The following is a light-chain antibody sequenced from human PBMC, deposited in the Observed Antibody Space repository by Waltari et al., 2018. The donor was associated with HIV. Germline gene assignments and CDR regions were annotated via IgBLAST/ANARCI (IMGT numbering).Light chain of an antibody. V-gene: IGKV4-1*01. J-gene: IGKJ1*01. CDR3: QQYLNTPWT. Sequence: DIVMTQSPDSLAVSLGERATSSCKSSQNILYSSNNKNYLAWYQQKPRQPPKLLIYWASTRASGVPERFSGSGSGTDFTLTISSLQAEDVAIYYCQQYLNTPWTFGQGTKVEVK. CDR2: WAS. CDR1: QNILYSSNNKNY.